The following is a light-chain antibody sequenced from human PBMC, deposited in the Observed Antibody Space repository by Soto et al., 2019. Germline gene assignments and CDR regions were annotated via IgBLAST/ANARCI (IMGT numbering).Light chain of an antibody. V-gene: IGKV3-15*01. Sequence: EIVMTQSPATLSASPGETATLSCRTSESVKTNLAWYQQKPGQAPRLLIYGAFTRAAGIPFRFSGSASGTEFTLTISSLQSEYFAVYYCHQYDRWPLSLGGGTKVEIK. J-gene: IGKJ4*01. CDR3: HQYDRWPLS. CDR1: ESVKTN. CDR2: GAF.